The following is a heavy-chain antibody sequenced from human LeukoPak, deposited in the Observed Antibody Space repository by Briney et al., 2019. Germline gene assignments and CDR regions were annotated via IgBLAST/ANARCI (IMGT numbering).Heavy chain of an antibody. Sequence: ASVKVSCKASGYTFTSYGISWVRQAPGQGLEWMGWMSAYNGNTNYAQKLQGRVTMTTDTSTSTAYMELRSLRSDDTAVYYCARDQAYYDFWSGQKALYYYGMDVWGQGTTVTVSS. J-gene: IGHJ6*02. D-gene: IGHD3-3*01. CDR3: ARDQAYYDFWSGQKALYYYGMDV. CDR2: MSAYNGNT. CDR1: GYTFTSYG. V-gene: IGHV1-18*01.